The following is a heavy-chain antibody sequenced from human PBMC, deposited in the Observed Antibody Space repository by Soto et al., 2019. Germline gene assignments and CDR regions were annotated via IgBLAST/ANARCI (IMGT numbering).Heavy chain of an antibody. J-gene: IGHJ6*03. Sequence: QVQLVESGGGVVQPGRSLRLSCAASGFTLSSYGMHWVRQAPGKGLEWVAVIWYDGSNKYYADSVKGRFTISRDNSKNTLYLQMNSLRAEDTAVYYCARDFAYYGSGSYYDYYYYMDVWGKGTTVTVSS. D-gene: IGHD3-10*01. V-gene: IGHV3-33*01. CDR1: GFTLSSYG. CDR2: IWYDGSNK. CDR3: ARDFAYYGSGSYYDYYYYMDV.